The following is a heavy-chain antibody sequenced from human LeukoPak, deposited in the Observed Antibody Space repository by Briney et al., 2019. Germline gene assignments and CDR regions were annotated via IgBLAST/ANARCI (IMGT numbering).Heavy chain of an antibody. CDR1: GFTFGDYA. Sequence: SLRLSCAASGFTFGDYAMHWVRQAPGKGLEWVSGISWNSGSIGYADSVKGRFTISRYNAKNSLYLQMNSLRAEDTALYYCATDTWFGELSPGYFDYWGQGTLVTVSS. V-gene: IGHV3-9*01. J-gene: IGHJ4*02. CDR2: ISWNSGSI. D-gene: IGHD3-10*01. CDR3: ATDTWFGELSPGYFDY.